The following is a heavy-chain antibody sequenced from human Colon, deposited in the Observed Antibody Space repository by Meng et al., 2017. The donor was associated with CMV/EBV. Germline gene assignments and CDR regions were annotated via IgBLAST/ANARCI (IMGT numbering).Heavy chain of an antibody. J-gene: IGHJ4*02. V-gene: IGHV1-2*02. CDR1: GYTFTAYH. CDR2: SNHNSGGT. D-gene: IGHD3-16*01. Sequence: CKASGYTFTAYHIHWGRQAPGKGLEWRGWSNHNSGGTDYAPRFQGRVTMTKDTSITTTYMDLSGLTSDDAAVYYCARGFLRGGPTDYWGQGTLVTVSS. CDR3: ARGFLRGGPTDY.